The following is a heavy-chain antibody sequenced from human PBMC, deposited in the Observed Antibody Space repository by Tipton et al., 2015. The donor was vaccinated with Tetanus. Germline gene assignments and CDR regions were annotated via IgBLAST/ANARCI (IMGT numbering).Heavy chain of an antibody. D-gene: IGHD3-10*01. V-gene: IGHV4-4*07. Sequence: TLSLTCTVSGGSIISYYWSWIRQPAGKGLEWIGRVYSSRSTHYNPSLKSRVTMSLDTSKKQFSLSLNSVTAADTAVYFCARGVWFGPGPRYYFDYWGQGTLVTVSS. CDR2: VYSSRST. J-gene: IGHJ4*02. CDR3: ARGVWFGPGPRYYFDY. CDR1: GGSIISYY.